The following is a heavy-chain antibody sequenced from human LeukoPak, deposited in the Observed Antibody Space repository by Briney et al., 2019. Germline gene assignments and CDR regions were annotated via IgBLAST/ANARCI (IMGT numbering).Heavy chain of an antibody. V-gene: IGHV1-69*06. CDR1: GGTFSSYG. J-gene: IGHJ2*01. Sequence: SVKVSCKASGGTFSSYGISWVRQAPGQGLEWMGGIIPIFGTANYAQKFQGRVTITADKSTSTAYMELSSLRSEDTAVYYCARTILWFGELLTEDWYFDLWGRGTLVTVSS. D-gene: IGHD3-10*01. CDR2: IIPIFGTA. CDR3: ARTILWFGELLTEDWYFDL.